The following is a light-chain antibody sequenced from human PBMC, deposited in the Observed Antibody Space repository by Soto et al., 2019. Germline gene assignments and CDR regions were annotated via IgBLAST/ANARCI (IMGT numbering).Light chain of an antibody. CDR1: NSGSKG. V-gene: IGLV3-21*02. CDR2: DDS. CDR3: QVWDSSGDYVV. J-gene: IGLJ2*01. Sequence: SYELTQPPSMSVAPGQTARITCGGNNSGSKGVNWYQQRPGQAPVLVVYDDSHRPSGLPERFSGSNSGNTATLTISRVEAGDEADYYCQVWDSSGDYVVFGGGTKLTVL.